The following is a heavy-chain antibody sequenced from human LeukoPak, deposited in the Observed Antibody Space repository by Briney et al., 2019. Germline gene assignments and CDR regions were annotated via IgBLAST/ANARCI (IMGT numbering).Heavy chain of an antibody. V-gene: IGHV3-9*03. CDR1: GFTFDDYA. D-gene: IGHD6-13*01. Sequence: SGGSLRLSCAASGFTFDDYAMHWVRQAPGKGLKWVSGISWNSGSIGYADSVKGRFTISRDNAKNSLYLQMNSLRAEDMALYYCAKGYSSSWYYWFDPWGQGTLVTLSS. CDR3: AKGYSSSWYYWFDP. J-gene: IGHJ5*02. CDR2: ISWNSGSI.